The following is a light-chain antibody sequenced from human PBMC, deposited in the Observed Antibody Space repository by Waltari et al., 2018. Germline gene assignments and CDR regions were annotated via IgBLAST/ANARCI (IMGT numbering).Light chain of an antibody. CDR1: QSVSSRY. CDR2: GAS. V-gene: IGKV3-20*01. Sequence: EIVLTQSPGTLSLSPGERATLSCRASQSVSSRYLAWYQKKPGQAPRLLIYGASSRATGIPDRFSSSGAGTDFSLTISRLEPEDVAVYYCQQYGSSPALTFGGGTKVEIK. J-gene: IGKJ4*01. CDR3: QQYGSSPALT.